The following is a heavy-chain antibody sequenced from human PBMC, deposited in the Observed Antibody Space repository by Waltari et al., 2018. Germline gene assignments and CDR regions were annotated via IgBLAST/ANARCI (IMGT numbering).Heavy chain of an antibody. CDR2: IQHDGRNE. CDR1: GFTFMIYG. V-gene: IGHV3-30*02. CDR3: AKPLVVYYIDY. Sequence: QVQLVESGGGVVQPGGSLRLSCVASGFTFMIYGMHWVRQAPGKGLEWVALIQHDGRNEDYADSVKGRFTISRDNSKNTLYLQMNSLRAEDTAVYYCAKPLVVYYIDYWGQGTLVTVSS. D-gene: IGHD2-21*01. J-gene: IGHJ4*02.